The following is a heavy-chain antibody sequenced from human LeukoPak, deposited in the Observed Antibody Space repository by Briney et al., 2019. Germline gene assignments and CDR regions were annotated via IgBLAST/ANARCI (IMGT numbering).Heavy chain of an antibody. V-gene: IGHV3-9*01. D-gene: IGHD2-8*01. CDR2: ISWNSGTI. CDR1: GFIFDEYA. J-gene: IGHJ5*02. Sequence: PGRSLRLSCAASGFIFDEYAMHWVRQAPGKGLGWVSGISWNSGTIGYADSVKGRFTISRDNAKNSLYLQMNSLRTEDTAMYFCAKDYTRSWTNWFDPWGQGTLVTVSS. CDR3: AKDYTRSWTNWFDP.